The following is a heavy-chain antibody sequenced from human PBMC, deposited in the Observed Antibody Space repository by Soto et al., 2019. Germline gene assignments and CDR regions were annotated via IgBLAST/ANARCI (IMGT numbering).Heavy chain of an antibody. CDR3: AREGGSLNWFDP. Sequence: GGSLRLSCAASGFTFSDFYMTWIRQAPGKGLEWVSHISSSSSHTNYADSVKGRFTISRDNAKNSLYLQMNSLRDEDTAVYYCAREGGSLNWFDPWGQGTLVTVSS. V-gene: IGHV3-11*06. D-gene: IGHD1-26*01. CDR1: GFTFSDFY. J-gene: IGHJ5*02. CDR2: ISSSSSHT.